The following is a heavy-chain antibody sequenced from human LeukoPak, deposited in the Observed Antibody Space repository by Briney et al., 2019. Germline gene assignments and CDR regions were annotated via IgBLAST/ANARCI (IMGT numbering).Heavy chain of an antibody. CDR2: IIPILGIA. CDR1: GGTFSSYA. D-gene: IGHD3-3*01. CDR3: ARPTYYDFWSGALTGDYYYGMDV. Sequence: GASVKVSCKASGGTFSSYAISWVRQAPGQGLEWMGRIIPILGIANYAQKFQGRVTITADKSTSTAYMELSSLRSEDTAVYYCARPTYYDFWSGALTGDYYYGMDVWGQGTTVTVSS. J-gene: IGHJ6*02. V-gene: IGHV1-69*04.